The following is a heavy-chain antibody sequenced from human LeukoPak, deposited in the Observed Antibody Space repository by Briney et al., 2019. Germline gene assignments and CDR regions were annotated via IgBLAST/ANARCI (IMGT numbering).Heavy chain of an antibody. J-gene: IGHJ3*02. CDR2: IIPIFGTA. CDR3: ARDIPVVPAAASGVAFDI. Sequence: ASVKVSCKASGGTFSSYAISWVRQAPGQGLEWMGGIIPIFGTANYAQKFQGRVTITADKSTSTAYMELSSLRSEDTAVYYCARDIPVVPAAASGVAFDIWGQGTMVTVSS. V-gene: IGHV1-69*06. D-gene: IGHD2-2*01. CDR1: GGTFSSYA.